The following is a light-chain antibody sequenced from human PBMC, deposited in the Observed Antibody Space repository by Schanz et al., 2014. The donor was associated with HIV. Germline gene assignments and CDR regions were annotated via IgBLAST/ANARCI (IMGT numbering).Light chain of an antibody. CDR1: SSDVGGYNY. J-gene: IGLJ3*02. CDR3: SSYAGSYTWV. CDR2: DVN. Sequence: QSALTQPPSASGSPGQSVTISCTGTSSDVGGYNYVSWYQQHPGKAPKLMIYDVNNRPSGVSNRFSGSKSGNTASLTVSGLQAEDEAEYYCSSYAGSYTWVFGGGTKLTVL. V-gene: IGLV2-8*01.